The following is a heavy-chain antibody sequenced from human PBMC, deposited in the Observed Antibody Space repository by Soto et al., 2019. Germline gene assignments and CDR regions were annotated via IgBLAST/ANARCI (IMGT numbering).Heavy chain of an antibody. J-gene: IGHJ4*02. CDR3: ARAPGGRVDGYNYFDY. CDR2: MWYAGSNK. Sequence: GGSLRLSCAASGFTFSSYGMHWVRQAPGKGLEWVAVMWYAGSNKYYADSVKGRFTISRDNSKNTLYLQMNSLRAEDTAVYYCARAPGGRVDGYNYFDYWGQGTLVTVSS. V-gene: IGHV3-33*01. D-gene: IGHD1-26*01. CDR1: GFTFSSYG.